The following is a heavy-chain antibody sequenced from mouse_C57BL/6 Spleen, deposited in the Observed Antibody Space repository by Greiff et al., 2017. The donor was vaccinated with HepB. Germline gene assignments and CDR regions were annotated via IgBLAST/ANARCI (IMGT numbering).Heavy chain of an antibody. V-gene: IGHV1-9*01. CDR2: ILPGSGST. Sequence: QVQLQQSGAELMKPGASVKLSCKATGYTFTGYWIEWVKQRPGHGLEWIGEILPGSGSTNYNEKFKGKATFTADTSSNTAYMQLISLTTEDSAIYYCAVGGGFYYDYDGGFAYWGQGTLVTVSA. D-gene: IGHD2-4*01. J-gene: IGHJ3*01. CDR3: AVGGGFYYDYDGGFAY. CDR1: GYTFTGYW.